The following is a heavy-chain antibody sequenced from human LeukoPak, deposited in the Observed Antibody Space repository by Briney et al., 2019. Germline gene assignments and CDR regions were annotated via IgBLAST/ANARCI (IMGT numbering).Heavy chain of an antibody. CDR3: ARGQVVGATDYFDY. Sequence: PGGSLRLSCAASGFTFSSYEMNWVRQAPGKGLEWVSHSSSSGSTIYYAGSVKGRFTIARDNSKNTLFLQMNNLRAEDTALYYCARGQVVGATDYFDYWGQGTPVTVAS. D-gene: IGHD1-26*01. J-gene: IGHJ4*02. V-gene: IGHV3-48*03. CDR1: GFTFSSYE. CDR2: SSSSGSTI.